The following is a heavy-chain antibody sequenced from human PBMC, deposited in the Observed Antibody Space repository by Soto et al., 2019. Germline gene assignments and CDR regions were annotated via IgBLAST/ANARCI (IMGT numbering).Heavy chain of an antibody. CDR2: INPSGDST. CDR1: GFTFINYY. D-gene: IGHD3-22*01. CDR3: ARGVRSGYYYYFDY. V-gene: IGHV1-46*01. Sequence: ASVKVSCKASGFTFINYYMHWVRQAPGQGLEWMGVINPSGDSTNYAQKFQGRVTITADESTSTAYMELSSLRSEDTAVYYCARGVRSGYYYYFDYWGQGTLVTVSS. J-gene: IGHJ4*02.